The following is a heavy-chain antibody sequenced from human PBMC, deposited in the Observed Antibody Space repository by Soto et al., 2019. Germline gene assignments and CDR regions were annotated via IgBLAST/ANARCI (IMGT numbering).Heavy chain of an antibody. CDR2: INAGNGNT. Sequence: ASVKVSCTASGYTFTSYAMHWVRQAPGQRLEWMGWINAGNGNTKYSQKFQGRVTITRDTSASTAYMELSSLRSEDTAVYYCARIGQNPSWLQFWWFDPWGQGTLVTVSS. J-gene: IGHJ5*02. CDR3: ARIGQNPSWLQFWWFDP. CDR1: GYTFTSYA. V-gene: IGHV1-3*01. D-gene: IGHD5-12*01.